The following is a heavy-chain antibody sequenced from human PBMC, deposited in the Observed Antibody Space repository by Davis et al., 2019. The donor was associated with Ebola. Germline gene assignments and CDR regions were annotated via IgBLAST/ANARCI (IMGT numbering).Heavy chain of an antibody. J-gene: IGHJ4*02. Sequence: GESLKISCAASGFIFSSYVMSWVRQAPGKGLEWVSGISGSGSSTYYADSVKGRFTTSRDNSKNTLYLQMNSLRAEDTALYYCAKPRPQEGAGWWNFDYWGQGTLVTVSS. V-gene: IGHV3-23*01. CDR2: ISGSGSST. CDR1: GFIFSSYV. CDR3: AKPRPQEGAGWWNFDY. D-gene: IGHD2-15*01.